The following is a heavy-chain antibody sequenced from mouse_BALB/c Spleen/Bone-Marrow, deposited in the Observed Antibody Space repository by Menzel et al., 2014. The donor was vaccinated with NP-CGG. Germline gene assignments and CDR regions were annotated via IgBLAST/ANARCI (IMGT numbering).Heavy chain of an antibody. CDR3: ARSMIIYFAMDY. V-gene: IGHV1-4*01. CDR2: INPSSNYT. J-gene: IGHJ4*01. CDR1: GYTFTSYT. Sequence: QVQLQQPGAELARPGASLKMSCRPSGYTFTSYTVHWIKQRPGQGLEWIGYINPSSNYTNYNQKFKDKATLTADKSSSTAYMQLSSLTSEDSAVYYCARSMIIYFAMDYWGQGTSVTVSS. D-gene: IGHD2-3*01.